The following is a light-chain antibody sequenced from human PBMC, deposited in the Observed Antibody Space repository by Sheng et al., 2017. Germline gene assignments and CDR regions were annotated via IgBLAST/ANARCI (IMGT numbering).Light chain of an antibody. J-gene: IGLJ3*02. CDR2: DVN. V-gene: IGLV2-14*03. CDR3: SSFTSINTLV. Sequence: QSGLTQPASVSGSLGQSITMSCTEASSDEVSYNFISWYQQFPLKAPRLVLYDVNNRPSGVSDRFSGSKSGSTASLTISGLQAEDEAYYFCSSFTSINTLVFGGGTEPDRP. CDR1: SSDEVSYNF.